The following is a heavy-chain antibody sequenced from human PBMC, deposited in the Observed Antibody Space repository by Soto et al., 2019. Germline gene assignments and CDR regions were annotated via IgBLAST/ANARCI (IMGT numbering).Heavy chain of an antibody. J-gene: IGHJ5*02. V-gene: IGHV3-48*02. CDR3: ARGTRHSRFDP. Sequence: PGGSLRLSCAASGFTFSSYSMNWVRQAPGKGLEWVSYISSSSSTIYYADSVKGRFTISRDNAKNMVYLQMNSLRDEDTAVYYCARGTRHSRFDPWGQGTLVTVSS. D-gene: IGHD2-21*01. CDR1: GFTFSSYS. CDR2: ISSSSSTI.